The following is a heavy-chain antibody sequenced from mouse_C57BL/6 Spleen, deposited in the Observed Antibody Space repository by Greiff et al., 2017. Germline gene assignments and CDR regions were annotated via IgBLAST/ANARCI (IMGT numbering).Heavy chain of an antibody. Sequence: QVQLQQSGAELVKPGASVKLSCKASGYTFTSYWMQWVKQRPGQGLEWIGEIDPSDSYTNYNQKFKGKATLTVDTSSSTAYMQLSSLTSEDSAVYYCAKGGTEWFAYWGQGTLVTVSA. D-gene: IGHD4-1*01. J-gene: IGHJ3*01. CDR3: AKGGTEWFAY. CDR2: IDPSDSYT. V-gene: IGHV1-50*01. CDR1: GYTFTSYW.